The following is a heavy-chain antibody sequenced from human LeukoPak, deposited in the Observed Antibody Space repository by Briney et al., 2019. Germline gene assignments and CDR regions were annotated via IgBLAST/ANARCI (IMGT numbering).Heavy chain of an antibody. J-gene: IGHJ4*02. V-gene: IGHV4-59*01. CDR2: ISYSGST. Sequence: SETLSLTCTVSGGSISSYYWSWIRQPPGKGLEWIGYISYSGSTNYNPSLKSRVTISVDTSKNQFSLKLSSVTAADTAMYYCARANKLGGYVNFDCWDQGMLVTVS. CDR1: GGSISSYY. CDR3: ARANKLGGYVNFDC. D-gene: IGHD5-12*01.